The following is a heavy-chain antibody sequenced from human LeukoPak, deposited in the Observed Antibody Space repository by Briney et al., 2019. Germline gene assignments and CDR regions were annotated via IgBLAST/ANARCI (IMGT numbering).Heavy chain of an antibody. CDR3: SKDRLTPSFHLFDP. Sequence: GGSLRLSCAASGFTFSSYAMSWVRQAPGKGLEWVSAINGRGDNTYYADSVKGRFTISRDNSKSTLFLQMNSLIAEDTAIYYCSKDRLTPSFHLFDPWGQGTLVTVSP. CDR2: INGRGDNT. J-gene: IGHJ5*02. CDR1: GFTFSSYA. V-gene: IGHV3-23*01. D-gene: IGHD1-14*01.